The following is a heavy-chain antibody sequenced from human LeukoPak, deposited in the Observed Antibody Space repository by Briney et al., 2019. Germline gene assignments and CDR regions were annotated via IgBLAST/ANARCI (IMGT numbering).Heavy chain of an antibody. Sequence: PSETLSLTCAVYGGSFSGYYWTWIRQPPGKGLEWIGEINHSGSTNYNPSLKSRVTISVDTSKNQFSLKLSSVTAADTAVSYCARGTYYYGSGGYYYYYYMDVWGKGTTVTVSS. CDR2: INHSGST. J-gene: IGHJ6*03. CDR1: GGSFSGYY. D-gene: IGHD3-10*01. V-gene: IGHV4-34*01. CDR3: ARGTYYYGSGGYYYYYYMDV.